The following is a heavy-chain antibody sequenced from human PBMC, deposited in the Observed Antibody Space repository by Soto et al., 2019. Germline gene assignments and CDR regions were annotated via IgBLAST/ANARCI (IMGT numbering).Heavy chain of an antibody. Sequence: ASVKVSCKAAGYTFNAYSMHWVRQAPGQGLEWMGMINPSGDTTTYAQNFQGRVTMTRDTSTTTVYMELSGLRSEDTAVYYCARDWALDYWGQGTLVTVSS. V-gene: IGHV1-46*02. CDR3: ARDWALDY. D-gene: IGHD7-27*01. CDR1: GYTFNAYS. J-gene: IGHJ4*02. CDR2: INPSGDTT.